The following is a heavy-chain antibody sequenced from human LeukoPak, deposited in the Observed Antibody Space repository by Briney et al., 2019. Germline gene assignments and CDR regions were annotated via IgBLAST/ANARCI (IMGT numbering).Heavy chain of an antibody. CDR1: GASISSSY. CDR3: ARDLGVAANYYYYMDV. Sequence: SETLSLTGTVSGASISSSYWSWIRQPPGKGLEWLGYIHYSGSTNSNPSLKSRVTISVDTPKNQFSLKLSSVTAADTAVYYCARDLGVAANYYYYMDVWGKGTTVTVSS. CDR2: IHYSGST. V-gene: IGHV4-59*12. D-gene: IGHD6-13*01. J-gene: IGHJ6*03.